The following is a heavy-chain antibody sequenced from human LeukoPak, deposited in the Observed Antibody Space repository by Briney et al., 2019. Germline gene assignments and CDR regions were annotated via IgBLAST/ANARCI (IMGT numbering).Heavy chain of an antibody. CDR3: ARAPPDYDILTGSVTD. CDR1: GGSVSSNIYY. V-gene: IGHV4-61*01. J-gene: IGHJ4*02. CDR2: IYYSGST. D-gene: IGHD3-9*01. Sequence: SETLSLTCTVSGGSVSSNIYYWHWIRQPPGKGLEWIGYIYYSGSTNYNPSLKSRLTISVDTSKNQFSLKLSSVTAADTAVYYCARAPPDYDILTGSVTDWGQGTLVTVSS.